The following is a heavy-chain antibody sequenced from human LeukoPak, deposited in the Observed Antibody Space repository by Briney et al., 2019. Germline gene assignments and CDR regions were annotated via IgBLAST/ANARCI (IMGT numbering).Heavy chain of an antibody. CDR3: ARGEPGVPRLYGSGSYYSFDY. CDR1: GGSISSYY. V-gene: IGHV4-59*01. Sequence: SETLSLTCTVSGGSISSYYWSWIRQPPGKGLEWIGYIYYSGSTNYNPSLKSRVTISVDTSKNQFSLKLSSVTAADTAVYYCARGEPGVPRLYGSGSYYSFDYWGQGTLVTVSS. CDR2: IYYSGST. D-gene: IGHD3-10*01. J-gene: IGHJ4*02.